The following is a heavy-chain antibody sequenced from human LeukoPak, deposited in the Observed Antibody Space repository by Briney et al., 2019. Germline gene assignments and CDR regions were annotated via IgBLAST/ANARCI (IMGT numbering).Heavy chain of an antibody. J-gene: IGHJ4*02. D-gene: IGHD3/OR15-3a*01. CDR2: IYWDDDK. V-gene: IGHV2-5*02. Sequence: KESGPTLVKPTQTLTLSCTFSGFSLSTSGVGVGWIRQPPGQALQYLALIYWDDDKRYSPSLESRLTITKDTSKNQVVLTMTNMDPADTATYYCAHTSSPRIIFYWGQGTLVTVSS. CDR1: GFSLSTSGVG. CDR3: AHTSSPRIIFY.